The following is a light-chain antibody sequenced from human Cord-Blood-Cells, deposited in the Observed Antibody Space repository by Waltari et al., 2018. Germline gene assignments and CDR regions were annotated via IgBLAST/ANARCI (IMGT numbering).Light chain of an antibody. CDR1: QSVSSN. CDR3: QQYNNWPRT. CDR2: GAS. V-gene: IGKV3-15*01. Sequence: EIVMTQSPATLSVSPGERATLSCRASQSVSSNLAWYQQKPGQAPRILIYGASSRATGIPARFSGSGSGTKFTLTISSLQSEDFAVNYCQQYNNWPRTFGQGTKVEIK. J-gene: IGKJ1*01.